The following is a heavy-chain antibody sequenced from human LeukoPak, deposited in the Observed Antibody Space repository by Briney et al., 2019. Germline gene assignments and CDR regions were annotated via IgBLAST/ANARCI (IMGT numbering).Heavy chain of an antibody. CDR3: ARVANTGSYPFHFDH. D-gene: IGHD1-26*01. CDR1: GFTFSDHY. V-gene: IGHV3-72*01. J-gene: IGHJ4*02. Sequence: PGGSLRLSCAASGFTFSDHYMDWVRQAPGKGLEWVGRIKNKAISYTTEYAASVRGRFTISRDDSNNSLHLQMNGLKTEDTAEYYCARVANTGSYPFHFDHWGQGTLVTVSS. CDR2: IKNKAISYTT.